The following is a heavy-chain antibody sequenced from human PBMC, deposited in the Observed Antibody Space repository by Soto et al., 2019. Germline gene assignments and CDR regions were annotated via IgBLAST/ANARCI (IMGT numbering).Heavy chain of an antibody. Sequence: PSETLSLTCTVSGGSISSSSYYWGWIRQPPGKGLEWIGSIYYSGSTYYNPSLKSRVTIPVDTSKNQFSLKLSSVTAADTAVYYCASHPYYFDYWGQGTLVTVSS. CDR2: IYYSGST. V-gene: IGHV4-39*01. CDR1: GGSISSSSYY. J-gene: IGHJ4*02. CDR3: ASHPYYFDY.